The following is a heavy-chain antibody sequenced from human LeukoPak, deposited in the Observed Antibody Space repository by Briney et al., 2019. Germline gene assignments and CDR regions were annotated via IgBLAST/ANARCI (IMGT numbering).Heavy chain of an antibody. Sequence: GGSLRLSCAASGLSFSSYWMHWVRQAPGKGLVWVSRINSDGTRRSYADSVKGRFTISRDNAKNTLYLQMNSLSAEDTAVYYCVRVRIGVSGTIYYYYGMDVWGQGTTVTVSS. V-gene: IGHV3-74*01. CDR1: GLSFSSYW. J-gene: IGHJ6*02. CDR2: INSDGTRR. CDR3: VRVRIGVSGTIYYYYGMDV. D-gene: IGHD6-19*01.